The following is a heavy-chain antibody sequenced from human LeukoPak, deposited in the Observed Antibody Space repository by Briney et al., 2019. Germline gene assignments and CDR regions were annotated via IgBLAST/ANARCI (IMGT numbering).Heavy chain of an antibody. CDR1: GGTFNNYA. CDR2: IIPILGIT. Sequence: SVKVSCKASGGTFNNYAINWVRQAPGQGLEWMGRIIPILGITNYAQKFQGRVTITADKSTSTAYMELSSLRSEDTAVYSCASFCYDSSGYDAFDLWGQGTMVTVSS. J-gene: IGHJ3*01. V-gene: IGHV1-69*04. CDR3: ASFCYDSSGYDAFDL. D-gene: IGHD3-22*01.